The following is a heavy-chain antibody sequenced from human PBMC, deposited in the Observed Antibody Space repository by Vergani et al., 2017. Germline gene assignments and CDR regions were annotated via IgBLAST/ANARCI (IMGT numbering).Heavy chain of an antibody. V-gene: IGHV3-23*01. J-gene: IGHJ4*01. Sequence: EAHLLESGGGLVQSGGSLRLSCAASGFTFSNSAVSWVRQAPGRGLAWVSSISGPGLSTYYADSVKGRFYISRDNSKNTEFLQMHSLRAEDTAIYYCVKEKIVVGSYFFDSWGHGILVTVSS. CDR1: GFTFSNSA. D-gene: IGHD3-22*01. CDR2: ISGPGLST. CDR3: VKEKIVVGSYFFDS.